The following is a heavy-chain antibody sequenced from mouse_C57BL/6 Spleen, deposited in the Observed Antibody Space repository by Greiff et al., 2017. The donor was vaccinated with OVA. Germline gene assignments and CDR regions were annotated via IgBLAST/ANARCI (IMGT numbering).Heavy chain of an antibody. CDR2: IYPGDGDT. V-gene: IGHV1-80*01. CDR3: ARENYYGRSSFDY. D-gene: IGHD1-1*01. Sequence: VQLQQSGAELVKPGASVKISCKASGYAFSSYWMNWVKQRPGKGLEWIGQIYPGDGDTNYNGKFKGKATLTADKSSSTAYMQLSSLTSEDSAVYFCARENYYGRSSFDYWGQGTTLTVSS. J-gene: IGHJ2*01. CDR1: GYAFSSYW.